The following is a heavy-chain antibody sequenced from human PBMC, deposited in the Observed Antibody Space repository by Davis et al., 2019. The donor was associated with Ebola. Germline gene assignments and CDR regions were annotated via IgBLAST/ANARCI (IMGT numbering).Heavy chain of an antibody. D-gene: IGHD5-12*01. J-gene: IGHJ4*02. V-gene: IGHV1-2*06. CDR1: GYTFTGSY. CDR2: INPNSGGT. CDR3: ARALGYTGYRPEY. Sequence: AASVKVSCKASGYTFTGSYIHWFRQAPGQGLEWMGRINPNSGGTNYPQKFQGRVSMTRDTSTSKVYMEVRSLRSEDTAVYYCARALGYTGYRPEYWGQGTLVTVSS.